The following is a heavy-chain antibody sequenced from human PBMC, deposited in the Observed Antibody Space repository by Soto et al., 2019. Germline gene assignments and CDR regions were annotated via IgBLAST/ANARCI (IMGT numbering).Heavy chain of an antibody. CDR3: ARLNYGGSSAWFDP. Sequence: QVQLVQSGAEVKKPGASVTISCKATGYTFSSHYLHWVRQAPGQGLEWMGLINPSGGSTDYAQKFQGRGTMTGDTSTSTVYMELSGLRSEDTAVYYCARLNYGGSSAWFDPWGQGTPVTVSS. CDR2: INPSGGST. J-gene: IGHJ5*02. D-gene: IGHD2-15*01. CDR1: GYTFSSHY. V-gene: IGHV1-46*01.